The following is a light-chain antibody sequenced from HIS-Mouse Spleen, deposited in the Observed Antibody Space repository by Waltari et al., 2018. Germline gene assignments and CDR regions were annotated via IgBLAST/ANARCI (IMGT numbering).Light chain of an antibody. CDR1: KLGDKY. V-gene: IGLV3-1*01. Sequence: SYELTQPPSVSVSPGQTASITCSGAKLGDKYACWYQQKPGQSPVLVLYQDSKRPSGIPGRFSGSNSGNTATLTISGTQAMDEADYYCQAWDSSTVVFGGGTKLTVL. CDR3: QAWDSSTVV. J-gene: IGLJ2*01. CDR2: QDS.